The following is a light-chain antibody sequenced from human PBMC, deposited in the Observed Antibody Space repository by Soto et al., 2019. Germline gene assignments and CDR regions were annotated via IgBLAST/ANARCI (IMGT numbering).Light chain of an antibody. J-gene: IGKJ5*01. V-gene: IGKV1-9*01. CDR1: QGISSY. Sequence: DIQLTQSPSFLSASVGDRVTITFRASQGISSYLAWYQQRAGKAPKFLMYAAPTLQSGVPSRFSGSGSGTEFALTISSLQPEDFATYYCQQLKNYPLTFGGGTRLEIK. CDR2: AAP. CDR3: QQLKNYPLT.